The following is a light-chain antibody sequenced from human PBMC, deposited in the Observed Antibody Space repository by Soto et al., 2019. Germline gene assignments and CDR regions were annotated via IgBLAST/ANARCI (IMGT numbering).Light chain of an antibody. CDR3: QHYRDLPQS. CDR2: NSS. V-gene: IGKV3-20*01. CDR1: QSVSSNY. Sequence: EIGLTQSPGTLSLSPGERATLSCRASQSVSSNYLAWYQQKPGQAPRLLIYNSSTRATGIPDRFSGSGSVTDFTLTISRLEPEDVALDYGQHYRDLPQSFGQGTQVDIK. J-gene: IGKJ1*01.